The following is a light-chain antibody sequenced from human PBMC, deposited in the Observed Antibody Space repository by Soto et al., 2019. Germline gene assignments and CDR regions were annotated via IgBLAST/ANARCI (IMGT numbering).Light chain of an antibody. V-gene: IGLV2-14*01. J-gene: IGLJ1*01. Sequence: QSALAQPASVSGSPGQSITISCTGTSSDVGGYNYVSWYQQHPGKAPKLMICDVSKRPSGVSNRFSGAKSGNTASLTISGLQAEDEADYYCSSYTSSSTYVFGSGTKVT. CDR2: DVS. CDR3: SSYTSSSTYV. CDR1: SSDVGGYNY.